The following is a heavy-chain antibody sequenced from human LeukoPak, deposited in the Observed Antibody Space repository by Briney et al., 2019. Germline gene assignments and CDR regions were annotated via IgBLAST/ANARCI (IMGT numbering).Heavy chain of an antibody. J-gene: IGHJ6*03. CDR1: GYSISSGYY. V-gene: IGHV4-38-2*01. CDR3: ARHRGGSYGYYYYYYMDV. Sequence: KPSETLPLTCAVSGYSISSGYYWGWIRQPPGKGLEWIGSIYHRGSTYYNPSLKSRVTISVDTSKNQFSLKLSSVTAADTAVYYCARHRGGSYGYYYYYYMDVWGKGTTVTVSS. D-gene: IGHD5-18*01. CDR2: IYHRGST.